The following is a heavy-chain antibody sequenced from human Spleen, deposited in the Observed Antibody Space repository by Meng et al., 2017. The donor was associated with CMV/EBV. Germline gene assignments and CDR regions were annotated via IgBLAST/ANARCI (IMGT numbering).Heavy chain of an antibody. CDR3: AKTTGGYFDY. V-gene: IGHV3-48*03. CDR2: ISYSGNTI. Sequence: GESLKISCGVSGFTFRSYDMIWVRQAPGKGLEWVSYISYSGNTIYYADSMKGRFTISRDNSKNTLYLQMNSLRAEDTAVYYCAKTTGGYFDYWGQGTLVTVSS. J-gene: IGHJ4*02. D-gene: IGHD1/OR15-1a*01. CDR1: GFTFRSYD.